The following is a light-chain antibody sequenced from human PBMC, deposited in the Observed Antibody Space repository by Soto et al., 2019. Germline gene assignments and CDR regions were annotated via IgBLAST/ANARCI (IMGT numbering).Light chain of an antibody. CDR1: QSVTNY. Sequence: DIQMTQSPSSVAASVGDSVTINCRASQSVTNYLNWYQQKPGKAPKLLIYAASSLQSGVPSRFSGSGSGTEFTLTINSLQPEDFATYYCQQSYSIPWTFGQGTKVDIK. CDR3: QQSYSIPWT. CDR2: AAS. V-gene: IGKV1-39*01. J-gene: IGKJ1*01.